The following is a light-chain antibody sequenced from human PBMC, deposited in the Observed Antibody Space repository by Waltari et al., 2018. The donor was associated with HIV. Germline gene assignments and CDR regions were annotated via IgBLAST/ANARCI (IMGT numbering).Light chain of an antibody. Sequence: EIVLTQSPGTLSLSPGDRATLSCRASQSVSSTYLAWYQQKPGQAPRLLIYGASSRATGISDRFSGSGSGTDFTLTVSRLEPEDFAVYYCQQYGSSPQTFGQGTKVEIK. J-gene: IGKJ1*01. V-gene: IGKV3-20*01. CDR1: QSVSSTY. CDR2: GAS. CDR3: QQYGSSPQT.